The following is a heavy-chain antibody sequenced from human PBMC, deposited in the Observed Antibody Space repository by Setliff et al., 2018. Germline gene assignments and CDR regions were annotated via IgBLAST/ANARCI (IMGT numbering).Heavy chain of an antibody. J-gene: IGHJ6*02. Sequence: PSETLSLTCTVSGGSISDYYWSWIRQPPGKGLEWIGSIYYSGSTNYNPSLKSRVTISVDTSKNRVSLKLSSVTAADTAVYYCARGEMVRGVIITPYYYYGMDVWGQGTTVTVSS. CDR3: ARGEMVRGVIITPYYYYGMDV. D-gene: IGHD3-10*01. CDR1: GGSISDYY. CDR2: IYYSGST. V-gene: IGHV4-59*12.